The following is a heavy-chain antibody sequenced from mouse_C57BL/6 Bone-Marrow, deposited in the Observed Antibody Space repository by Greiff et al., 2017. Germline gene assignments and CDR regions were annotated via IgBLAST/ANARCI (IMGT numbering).Heavy chain of an antibody. CDR3: AKNYYGSSHYAMDY. CDR2: IWRGGST. D-gene: IGHD1-1*01. CDR1: GFSLTSYG. J-gene: IGHJ4*01. Sequence: QVQLQQSGPGLVQPSQSLSITCTVSGFSLTSYGVHWVRQSPGKGLEWLGVIWRGGSTDYNAAFMSRLSITKDNSKSQVFFKMNSLQADDTAIYYCAKNYYGSSHYAMDYWGQGTSVTVSS. V-gene: IGHV2-5*01.